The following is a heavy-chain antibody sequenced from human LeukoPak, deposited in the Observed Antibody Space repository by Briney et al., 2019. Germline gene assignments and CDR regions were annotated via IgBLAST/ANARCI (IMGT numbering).Heavy chain of an antibody. J-gene: IGHJ6*03. CDR2: IYTSGST. CDR1: GDSFSYFY. CDR3: ARATVVTNYYYYYMDV. D-gene: IGHD4-23*01. V-gene: IGHV4-4*07. Sequence: SETLSLTCTVSGDSFSYFYWSWIRQPAGKGLEWIGRIYTSGSTNYNPSLKSRVTISVDTSKNQFSLKLSSVTAADTAVYYCARATVVTNYYYYYMDVWGKGTTVTISS.